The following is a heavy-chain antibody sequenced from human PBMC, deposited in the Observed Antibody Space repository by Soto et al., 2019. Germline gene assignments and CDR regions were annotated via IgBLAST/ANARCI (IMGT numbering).Heavy chain of an antibody. CDR2: MYCSGST. V-gene: IGHV4-59*01. D-gene: IGHD3-22*01. CDR1: GGSISSYY. Sequence: SETLSLTCTVAGGSISSYYCSWIGQPPGKGLEWIGYMYCSGSTSYNPSLKSRVTISVDTSKNQFSLKLSSVTAADTVVYYCARVPRLKTAILDDSIGYYYFDYWGEGTLVTVCS. CDR3: ARVPRLKTAILDDSIGYYYFDY. J-gene: IGHJ4*02.